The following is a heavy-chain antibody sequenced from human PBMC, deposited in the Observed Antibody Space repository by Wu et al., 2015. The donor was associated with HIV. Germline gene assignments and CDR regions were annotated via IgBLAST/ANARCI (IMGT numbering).Heavy chain of an antibody. CDR1: GYTFTGYF. CDR3: ARVQVGIDATYSSGWYRFDY. CDR2: INPNSGGT. J-gene: IGHJ4*02. V-gene: IGHV1-2*02. D-gene: IGHD6-19*01. Sequence: QVQLVQSGAEVKKPGTSVKVSCKSSGYTFTGYFIHWARQAPGQGLEWMGWINPNSGGTNFAQKFQGRVTMTTDTSTSTAYMELRSLRSDDTAVYYCARVQVGIDATYSSGWYRFDYWGQGTLVTVSS.